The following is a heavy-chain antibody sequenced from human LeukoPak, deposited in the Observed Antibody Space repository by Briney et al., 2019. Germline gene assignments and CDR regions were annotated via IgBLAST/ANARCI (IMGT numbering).Heavy chain of an antibody. J-gene: IGHJ4*02. CDR3: ARDQGPQGDYYDSSGRGGHDY. CDR2: INPSGGST. CDR1: GYTFTSYY. Sequence: ASVKVSCKASGYTFTSYYMHWVRQAPGQGLEWMGIINPSGGSTSYAQKFQGRVTMTRDTSTSTVYMELSSLRSEDTAVYYCARDQGPQGDYYDSSGRGGHDYWGQGTLVTVSS. V-gene: IGHV1-46*01. D-gene: IGHD3-22*01.